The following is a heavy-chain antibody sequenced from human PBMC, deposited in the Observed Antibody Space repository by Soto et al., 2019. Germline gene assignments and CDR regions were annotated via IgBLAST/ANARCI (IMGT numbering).Heavy chain of an antibody. Sequence: GGSLSLSCSASGFTFSSYWMSWVRQAPGKGLEWVANIKQDGSEKYYVDSVKGRFTISRDNAKNSLYLQMNSLRAEDTAVYYCARGTAMAPEYFQHWGQGTLVTVSS. D-gene: IGHD5-18*01. CDR2: IKQDGSEK. CDR3: ARGTAMAPEYFQH. J-gene: IGHJ1*01. V-gene: IGHV3-7*03. CDR1: GFTFSSYW.